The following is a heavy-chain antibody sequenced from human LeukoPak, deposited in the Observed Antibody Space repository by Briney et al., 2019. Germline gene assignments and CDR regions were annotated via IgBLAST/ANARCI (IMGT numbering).Heavy chain of an antibody. CDR2: IYYSGST. Sequence: PSETLSLTCTVSGGSISSYYWSWIRQPPGKGLEWIGYIYYSGSTNYNPSLKSRVTISVDTSKNQFSLKLSSVTAADTAVYYCARADILTGPGGGFQHWGQGTPVTVSS. J-gene: IGHJ1*01. V-gene: IGHV4-59*01. CDR3: ARADILTGPGGGFQH. CDR1: GGSISSYY. D-gene: IGHD3-9*01.